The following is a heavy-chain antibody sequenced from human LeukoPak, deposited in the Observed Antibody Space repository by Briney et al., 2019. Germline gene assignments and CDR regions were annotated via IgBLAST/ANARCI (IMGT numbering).Heavy chain of an antibody. D-gene: IGHD2-21*02. CDR2: INHSGST. CDR1: GGSFGGYY. CDR3: AREHIVVVTASRKGSSAFDI. V-gene: IGHV4-34*01. J-gene: IGHJ3*02. Sequence: SETLSLTCAVYGGSFGGYYWSWIRQPPGKGLEWIGEINHSGSTNYNPSLKSRVTISVDTSKNQFSLKLSSVTAADTAVYYCAREHIVVVTASRKGSSAFDIWGQGTMVTVSS.